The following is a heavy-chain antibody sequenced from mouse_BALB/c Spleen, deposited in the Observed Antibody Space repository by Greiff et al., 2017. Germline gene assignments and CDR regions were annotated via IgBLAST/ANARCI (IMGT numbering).Heavy chain of an antibody. CDR2: ISYSGST. CDR1: GYSITSDYA. V-gene: IGHV3-2*02. Sequence: EVKLQESGPGLVKPSQSLSLTCTVTGYSITSDYAWNWIRQFPGNKLEWMGYISYSGSTSYNPSLKSRISITRDTSKNQFFLQLNSVTTEDTATYYCARDYRYDDDYYYAMDYWGQGTSVTVSS. J-gene: IGHJ4*01. D-gene: IGHD2-14*01. CDR3: ARDYRYDDDYYYAMDY.